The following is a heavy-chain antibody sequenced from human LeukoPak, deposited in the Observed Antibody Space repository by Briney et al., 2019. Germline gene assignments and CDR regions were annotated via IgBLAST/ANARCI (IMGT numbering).Heavy chain of an antibody. CDR2: IYHSGST. Sequence: SETLSLTCAVSGGSISSDNWWSWVRQPPGKGLEWIGEIYHSGSTNYNPSLKSRVTISVDTSKNQFSLKLSSVTAADTAVYYCAREGSYLNWFDPWGQGTLVTVSS. V-gene: IGHV4-4*02. CDR1: GGSISSDNW. D-gene: IGHD1-26*01. CDR3: AREGSYLNWFDP. J-gene: IGHJ5*02.